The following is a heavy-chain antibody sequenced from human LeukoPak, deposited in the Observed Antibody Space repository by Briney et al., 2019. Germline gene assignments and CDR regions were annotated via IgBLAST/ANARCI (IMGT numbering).Heavy chain of an antibody. D-gene: IGHD3-16*01. CDR1: GASISTYY. V-gene: IGHV4-59*05. Sequence: SETLSLTCSVSGASISTYYWSWIRQPPGKGLEWIGSIYYSGSTYYNPSLKSRVTISVDTSKNQFSLKLSSVTAADTAVYYCARHYGPWGQGTLVTVSS. CDR2: IYYSGST. J-gene: IGHJ5*02. CDR3: ARHYGP.